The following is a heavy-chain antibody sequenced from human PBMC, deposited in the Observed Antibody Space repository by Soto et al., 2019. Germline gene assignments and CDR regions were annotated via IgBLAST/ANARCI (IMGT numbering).Heavy chain of an antibody. CDR2: IYTSGST. CDR3: ARDRRTMGADALSGMDV. D-gene: IGHD1-26*01. V-gene: IGHV4-4*07. Sequence: SETLSPTCTVSGGSISSYYWSWIRQPAGKGLEWIGRIYTSGSTNYNPSLKSRVTMSVDTSKNQFSLKLSSVTAADTAVYYCARDRRTMGADALSGMDVWGQGTTVTVSS. J-gene: IGHJ6*02. CDR1: GGSISSYY.